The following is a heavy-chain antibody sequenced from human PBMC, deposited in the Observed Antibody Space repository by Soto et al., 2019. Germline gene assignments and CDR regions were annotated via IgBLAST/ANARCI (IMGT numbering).Heavy chain of an antibody. CDR2: IWYDGSNK. J-gene: IGHJ4*02. CDR1: GFTFSSYG. V-gene: IGHV3-33*01. D-gene: IGHD3-3*02. Sequence: PGGSLRLSCAPSGFTFSSYGMHWARQAPGKGLEWVAVIWYDGSNKVYADSVKGRFTISRDNSKNTLYLQMNSLTSDDTAVYYCARGIVGRGEMAAVLSDYWGQGTLVTVSS. CDR3: ARGIVGRGEMAAVLSDY.